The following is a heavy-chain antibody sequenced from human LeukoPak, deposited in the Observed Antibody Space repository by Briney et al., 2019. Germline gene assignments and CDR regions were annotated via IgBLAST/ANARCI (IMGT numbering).Heavy chain of an antibody. CDR3: AKFRGGSNQALYFDY. V-gene: IGHV3-23*01. J-gene: IGHJ4*02. CDR2: ISGSGGNT. Sequence: GGSLRLSCAASGFTFNNSAMSWVRQAPGKGLEWVSFISGSGGNTYYADSVKGRVTISRDNSKNTLYLQMNSLRAEDTALYYCAKFRGGSNQALYFDYWGQGTLVTVSS. D-gene: IGHD2-15*01. CDR1: GFTFNNSA.